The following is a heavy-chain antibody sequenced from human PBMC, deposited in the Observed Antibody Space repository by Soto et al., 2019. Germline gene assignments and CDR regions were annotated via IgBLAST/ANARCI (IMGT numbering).Heavy chain of an antibody. CDR2: ILYNGDT. CDR1: GGSINSYY. Sequence: SETLSLTYTVSGGSINSYYWSWIRQPPGRGLEWIGYILYNGDTKYNPSLNSRVTISVDTSKNQFSLKLSSVTAADTAVYYCARDGYYGVTNDAFDIWGQGTMVTVSS. D-gene: IGHD4-17*01. CDR3: ARDGYYGVTNDAFDI. V-gene: IGHV4-59*01. J-gene: IGHJ3*02.